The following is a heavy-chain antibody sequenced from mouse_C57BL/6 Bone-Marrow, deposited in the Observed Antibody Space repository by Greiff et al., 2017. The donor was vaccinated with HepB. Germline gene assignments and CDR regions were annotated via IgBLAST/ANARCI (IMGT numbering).Heavy chain of an antibody. CDR2: IRLKSDNYAT. D-gene: IGHD2-4*01. CDR3: TGGYSDYEGFDY. Sequence: EVKVEESGGGLVQPGGSMKLSCVASGFTFSNYWMNWVRQSPEKGLEWVAQIRLKSDNYATHYAESGKGRFTISRDDSKSSVYLQMNNLRAEDTGIYYCTGGYSDYEGFDYWGQGTTLTVSS. J-gene: IGHJ2*01. CDR1: GFTFSNYW. V-gene: IGHV6-3*01.